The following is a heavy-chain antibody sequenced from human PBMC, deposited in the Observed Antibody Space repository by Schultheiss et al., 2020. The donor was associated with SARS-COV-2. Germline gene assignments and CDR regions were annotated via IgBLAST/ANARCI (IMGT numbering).Heavy chain of an antibody. CDR3: AREPRGFSYGTFDY. J-gene: IGHJ4*02. CDR1: GGSVSSGSYY. Sequence: SETLSLTCTVSGGSVSSGSYYWSWIRQPQGKGPEWIGEINHSGTTNYNPSLKSRVTMSVDTSKNQISLSLSSVTAADTAVYYCAREPRGFSYGTFDYWGQGTLVTVSS. CDR2: INHSGTT. D-gene: IGHD5-18*01. V-gene: IGHV4-61*01.